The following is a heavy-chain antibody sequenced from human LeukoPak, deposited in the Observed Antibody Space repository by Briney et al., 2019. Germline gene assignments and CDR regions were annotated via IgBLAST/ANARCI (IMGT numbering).Heavy chain of an antibody. D-gene: IGHD3-22*01. CDR3: ARAFLRYYDSSGIDAFDI. J-gene: IGHJ3*02. Sequence: SGGSLRLSCAASGFTFDDYGMSWVRQAPGKGLEWVSGINWNGGSTGYADSVKGRFTISRDNAKNSLYLQMNSLRAEDTALYYCARAFLRYYDSSGIDAFDIWGQGTMVTVSS. V-gene: IGHV3-20*04. CDR1: GFTFDDYG. CDR2: INWNGGST.